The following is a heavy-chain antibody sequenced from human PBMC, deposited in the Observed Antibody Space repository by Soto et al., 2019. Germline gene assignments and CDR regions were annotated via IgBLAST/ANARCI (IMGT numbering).Heavy chain of an antibody. Sequence: RASVKVSCKASGYTFTSYAMHWVRQAPGQRLEWMGWINAGNGNTKYSQKFQGRVTITRDTSASTAYMELSSLRSEDTAVYYCAREAVTTYFYFDYWGQGTLVTVSS. CDR1: GYTFTSYA. CDR2: INAGNGNT. CDR3: AREAVTTYFYFDY. V-gene: IGHV1-3*01. D-gene: IGHD4-17*01. J-gene: IGHJ4*02.